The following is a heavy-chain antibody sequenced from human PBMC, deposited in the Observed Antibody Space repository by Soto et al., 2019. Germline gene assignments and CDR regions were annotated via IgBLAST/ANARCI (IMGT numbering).Heavy chain of an antibody. J-gene: IGHJ3*01. CDR3: AAAPSGTGAFDF. V-gene: IGHV4-59*08. CDR1: GGSISRYY. CDR2: VYYSGST. D-gene: IGHD6-13*01. Sequence: QVQLQESGPGLVKPSETLSLTCTVSGGSISRYYWNWIRQPPGKGLEWIGFVYYSGSTSYYPSLKSRVTISIDTSKNQFSLKLSSVTAADTAVYYCAAAPSGTGAFDFWGQGTMVTVSS.